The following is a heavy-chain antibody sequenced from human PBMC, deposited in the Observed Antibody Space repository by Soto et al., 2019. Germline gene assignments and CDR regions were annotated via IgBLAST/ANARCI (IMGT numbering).Heavy chain of an antibody. Sequence: WETLSLTCAVYGGSFSGYYWSWIRQPPGKGLEWIGEINHSGSTNYNPSLKSRVTISVDTSKNQFSLKLSSVTAADTAVYYCARVEGRTNWNYSDYWGQGTLVTVSS. D-gene: IGHD1-20*01. J-gene: IGHJ4*02. V-gene: IGHV4-34*01. CDR2: INHSGST. CDR3: ARVEGRTNWNYSDY. CDR1: GGSFSGYY.